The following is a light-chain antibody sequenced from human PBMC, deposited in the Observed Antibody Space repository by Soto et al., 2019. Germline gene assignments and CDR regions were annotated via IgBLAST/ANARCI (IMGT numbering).Light chain of an antibody. CDR1: QSISSW. CDR2: DAS. V-gene: IGKV1-5*01. Sequence: DIQMTQSPSTLSASVGDRVTITCRASQSISSWLAWYQQKPGKAPKLLIYDASSLESGVPSRFSGSGSGTEFTLTSSSLQPDDFATYYCQQYNSYSYTGGQGTKLEIK. CDR3: QQYNSYSYT. J-gene: IGKJ2*01.